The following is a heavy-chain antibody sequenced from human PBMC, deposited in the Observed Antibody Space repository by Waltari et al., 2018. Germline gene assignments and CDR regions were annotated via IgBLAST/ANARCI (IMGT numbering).Heavy chain of an antibody. CDR3: ARHTRNSIFGVVTFFDY. Sequence: QVQLQESGPGLVKPSETLSLTCTVSGGSISSYYWSWIRQPPGKGLEWIGYIYYSGSTNYTPSLKSRVTISVYTSKNQFSLKLSSVTAADTAVYYCARHTRNSIFGVVTFFDYWGQGTLVTVSS. J-gene: IGHJ4*02. D-gene: IGHD3-3*01. V-gene: IGHV4-59*08. CDR1: GGSISSYY. CDR2: IYYSGST.